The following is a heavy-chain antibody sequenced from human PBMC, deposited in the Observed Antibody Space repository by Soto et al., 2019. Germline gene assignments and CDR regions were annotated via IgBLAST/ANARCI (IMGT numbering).Heavy chain of an antibody. CDR1: GFTVSTYG. CDR3: PGEVASGY. J-gene: IGHJ4*02. D-gene: IGHD2-21*01. V-gene: IGHV3-30*03. Sequence: QVQLVESGGGVVQPGRSLRLSCAVSGFTVSTYGMHWVRQAPGKGLEWVAVISRDGGTKYYADSVKGRFTISRDNSRNTLFLEINGLRCDDMAVYYCPGEVASGYWGQGTLVTVSS. CDR2: ISRDGGTK.